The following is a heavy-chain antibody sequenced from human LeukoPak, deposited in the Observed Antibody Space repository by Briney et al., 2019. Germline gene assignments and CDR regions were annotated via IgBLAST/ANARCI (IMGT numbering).Heavy chain of an antibody. CDR1: GGYISTYY. CDR2: IYYTGST. CDR3: ARNQDGIAAAGPHYFDY. J-gene: IGHJ4*02. V-gene: IGHV4-59*08. D-gene: IGHD6-13*01. Sequence: PSETLSLTCTVSGGYISTYYWTWIRQPPGKGLEWIGNIYYTGSTNYNPSLKSRFTISLDTSKNQISLKLSSVTAADTAVYYCARNQDGIAAAGPHYFDYWGQGTLVTVSS.